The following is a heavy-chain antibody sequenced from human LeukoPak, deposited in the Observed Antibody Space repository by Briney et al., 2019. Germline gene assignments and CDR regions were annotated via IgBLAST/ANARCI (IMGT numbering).Heavy chain of an antibody. J-gene: IGHJ4*02. V-gene: IGHV3-9*01. D-gene: IGHD1-26*01. CDR1: GFTFDDYA. CDR2: ISWNSGSI. Sequence: QSGRSLRLSCAASGFTFDDYAMHWVRQAPGKGLEWVSGISWNSGSIGYADSVKGRFTISRDNAKNSLYLQMNSLRAEDTALYYCAKDNGWELPNPWYFDYWGQGTLVTVSS. CDR3: AKDNGWELPNPWYFDY.